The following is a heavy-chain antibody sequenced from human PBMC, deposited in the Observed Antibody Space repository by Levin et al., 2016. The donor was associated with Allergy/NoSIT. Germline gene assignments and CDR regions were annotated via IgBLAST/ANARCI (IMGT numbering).Heavy chain of an antibody. D-gene: IGHD6-25*01. CDR2: ISGSGGST. V-gene: IGHV3-23*01. CDR1: GFTFSSYA. J-gene: IGHJ4*02. CDR3: ARVASRRGSGY. Sequence: GESLKISCAASGFTFSSYAMSWVRQAPGKGLEWVSAISGSGGSTYYADSVKGRFTISRDNSKNTLYLQMNSLRAEDTAVYYCARVASRRGSGYWGQGTLVTVSS.